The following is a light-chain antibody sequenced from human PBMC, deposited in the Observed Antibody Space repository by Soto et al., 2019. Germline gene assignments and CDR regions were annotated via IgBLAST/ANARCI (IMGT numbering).Light chain of an antibody. V-gene: IGKV1-6*01. J-gene: IGKJ1*01. CDR3: QQYNSYSPT. Sequence: AIPMTQSPSSLSASVGDRVTITCRASQGIRNDLGWYQQKPGKAPKLLIHKASSLQSGVPSRFSGSGSGTDFTLTISSLHPDDFATYYCQQYNSYSPTFGQGTKVDI. CDR2: KAS. CDR1: QGIRND.